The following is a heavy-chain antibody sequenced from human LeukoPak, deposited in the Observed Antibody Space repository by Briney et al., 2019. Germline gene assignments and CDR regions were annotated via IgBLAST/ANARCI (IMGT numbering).Heavy chain of an antibody. CDR3: ARTLGYSSSMGAFDI. D-gene: IGHD6-13*01. J-gene: IGHJ3*02. CDR2: ISGSGGST. V-gene: IGHV3-23*01. Sequence: GGSLRLSCAASGFTFSSYAMSWVRQAPGKGLEWVSAISGSGGSTYYADSVKGRFTISRDNSKNTLYLQMNSLRAEDTAVYYCARTLGYSSSMGAFDIWGQGTMVTVSS. CDR1: GFTFSSYA.